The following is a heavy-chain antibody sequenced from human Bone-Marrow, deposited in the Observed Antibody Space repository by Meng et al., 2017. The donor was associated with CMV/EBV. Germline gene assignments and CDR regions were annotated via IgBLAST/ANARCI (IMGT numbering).Heavy chain of an antibody. CDR3: ARDRGRQHHKYYYYGMDV. CDR2: ISSSSSYI. CDR1: GLTFSSYS. D-gene: IGHD3-16*01. Sequence: GESLKISCADSGLTFSSYSMNWVRQAPGKGPKWVSSISSSSSYIYYADSVKGRFTISRDNAKNSLYLQMNSLRAEDTAVYYCARDRGRQHHKYYYYGMDVWGQGTTVTVSS. V-gene: IGHV3-21*01. J-gene: IGHJ6*02.